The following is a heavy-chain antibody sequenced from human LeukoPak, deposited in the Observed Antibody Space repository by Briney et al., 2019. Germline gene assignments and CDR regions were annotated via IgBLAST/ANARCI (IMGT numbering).Heavy chain of an antibody. CDR2: INHSGST. CDR3: ARAVVAAGYFDY. J-gene: IGHJ4*02. CDR1: GGSFSGYY. V-gene: IGHV4-34*01. Sequence: SETLSLTCAVYGGSFSGYYWSWIRQPPGKGLEWIGEINHSGSTNYNPSLKSRVTISVDTSKNQFSLKLSSVTAADTAVYYCARAVVAAGYFDYWGQGTLVTVSS. D-gene: IGHD2-15*01.